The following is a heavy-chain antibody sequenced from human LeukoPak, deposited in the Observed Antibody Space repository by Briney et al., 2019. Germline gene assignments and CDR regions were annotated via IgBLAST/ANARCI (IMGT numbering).Heavy chain of an antibody. Sequence: KPGGTLRLSCTASGFTFSGYTMKWVGQAPGEGREWGSAINSSEYYINYAESVGGRFTSSRNNADNLLYLHMNSLRAEDTAMYYCAFGAGGTFWGRGTLVTVSS. CDR2: INSSEYYI. CDR3: AFGAGGTF. J-gene: IGHJ4*02. V-gene: IGHV3-21*06. D-gene: IGHD3-3*01. CDR1: GFTFSGYT.